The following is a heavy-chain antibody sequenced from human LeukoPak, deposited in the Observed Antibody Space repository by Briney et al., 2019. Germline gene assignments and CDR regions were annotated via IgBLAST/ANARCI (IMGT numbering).Heavy chain of an antibody. V-gene: IGHV5-51*01. Sequence: HGESLKIYCKGFGYSFTTYWIGWVRQMPGKGLEWMGIIYPGDSGTRYSPSFQGQVTISVDKSISTAYLQWSSLKASDTGMYYCARLGSYADDYWGQGTLVTVSS. J-gene: IGHJ4*02. CDR1: GYSFTTYW. CDR3: ARLGSYADDY. D-gene: IGHD1-26*01. CDR2: IYPGDSGT.